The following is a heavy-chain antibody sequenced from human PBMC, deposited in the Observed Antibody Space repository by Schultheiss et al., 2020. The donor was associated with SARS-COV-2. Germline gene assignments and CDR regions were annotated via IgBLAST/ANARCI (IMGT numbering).Heavy chain of an antibody. CDR2: IYYSGST. D-gene: IGHD1-14*01. CDR1: GGSISSGDYY. CDR3: ARDRSWQQPGYGMDV. J-gene: IGHJ6*02. Sequence: SQTLSLTCTVSGGSISSGDYYWSWIRQPPGKGLEWIGYIYYSGSTNYNPSLKSRVTISVDTSKNQFSLKLSSVTAADTAVYYCARDRSWQQPGYGMDVWGQGTTVTVSS. V-gene: IGHV4-61*08.